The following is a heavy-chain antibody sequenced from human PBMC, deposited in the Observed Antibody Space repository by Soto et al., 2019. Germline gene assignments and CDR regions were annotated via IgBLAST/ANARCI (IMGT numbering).Heavy chain of an antibody. Sequence: SETLSLTCTVSGGSISSYYWSWIRQPPGKGLEWIGYIYYSGSTNYNPSLKSRVTISVDTSKNQFSLKLSSVTAADTAMYYCARYGLQLWFNGMDVWGQGTTVTVSS. J-gene: IGHJ6*02. D-gene: IGHD5-18*01. CDR2: IYYSGST. CDR1: GGSISSYY. V-gene: IGHV4-59*01. CDR3: ARYGLQLWFNGMDV.